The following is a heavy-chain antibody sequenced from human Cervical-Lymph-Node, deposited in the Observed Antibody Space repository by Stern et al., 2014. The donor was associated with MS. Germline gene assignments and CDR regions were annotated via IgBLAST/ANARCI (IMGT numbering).Heavy chain of an antibody. V-gene: IGHV3-11*01. CDR2: ISGSGSTT. Sequence: VQLEESGGGLVKPGGSLRLSCAASGFTFSDNYLSWIRQAPGEGLEWVSYISGSGSTTYYADFVQGRFTISRDNAKNSLYLQMNRLRAEDTAVYYCARFTVAGPGYWGQGTLVTVSS. CDR3: ARFTVAGPGY. CDR1: GFTFSDNY. J-gene: IGHJ4*02. D-gene: IGHD6-19*01.